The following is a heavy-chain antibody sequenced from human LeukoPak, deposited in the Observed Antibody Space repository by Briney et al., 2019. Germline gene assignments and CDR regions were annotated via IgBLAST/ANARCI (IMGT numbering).Heavy chain of an antibody. V-gene: IGHV4-38-2*02. D-gene: IGHD3-10*01. CDR1: GYPLSSPQS. J-gene: IGHJ6*03. CDR2: RSHSGRT. Sequence: SDTLSLTCGLRGYPLSSPQSLGRIRQPPGKVLDWLGSRSHSGRTYYNPSLNSQLFMSVDASKNQFSLRLTSLTAADTAVYYCAKEVRPTLDYYYYFMDVWGTGTTVTAS. CDR3: AKEVRPTLDYYYYFMDV.